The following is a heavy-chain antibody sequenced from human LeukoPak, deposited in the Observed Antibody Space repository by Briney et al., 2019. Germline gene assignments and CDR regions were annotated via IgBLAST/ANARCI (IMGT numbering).Heavy chain of an antibody. V-gene: IGHV4-38-2*02. Sequence: SETLSLTCTVSGYSISSGYYWGWIRQPPGKGLEWIGSIYYSGSTYYNPSLKSRVTISVDKSKNQFSLKLSSVTAADTAVYYCARVRLGAAEDYWGQGTLVTVSS. D-gene: IGHD3-10*01. CDR1: GYSISSGYY. CDR3: ARVRLGAAEDY. CDR2: IYYSGST. J-gene: IGHJ4*02.